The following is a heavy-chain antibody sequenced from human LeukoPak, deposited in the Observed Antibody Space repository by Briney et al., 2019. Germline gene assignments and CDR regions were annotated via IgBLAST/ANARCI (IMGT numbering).Heavy chain of an antibody. CDR1: GGSISSGGYS. CDR2: IYHSGST. Sequence: PSETLSLTCAVSGGSISSGGYSWSWIRQPPGKGLEWIGYIYHSGSTYYNPSLKSRVTISVDTSKNQFSLKLSAVTAADTAVYYCARGGSSWYSKVGWFDPWGQGTLVTVSS. D-gene: IGHD6-13*01. CDR3: ARGGSSWYSKVGWFDP. V-gene: IGHV4-30-2*01. J-gene: IGHJ5*02.